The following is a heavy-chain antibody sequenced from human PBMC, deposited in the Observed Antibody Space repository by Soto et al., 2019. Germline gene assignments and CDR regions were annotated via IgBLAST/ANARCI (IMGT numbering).Heavy chain of an antibody. J-gene: IGHJ4*02. V-gene: IGHV3-30*03. CDR2: ISHDGSDL. Sequence: PGVSVRLSCAASGFTFSSYGMHWVRQAPGKGLEWLAIISHDGSDLKYADSVKGRFTISRDNSRNTLYLQIDSLRPEDTAMYYFHTCLSNLAVILGPTGLIVSLDPGTLVTVSS. D-gene: IGHD2-8*02. CDR3: HTCLSNLAVILGPTGLIVS. CDR1: GFTFSSYG.